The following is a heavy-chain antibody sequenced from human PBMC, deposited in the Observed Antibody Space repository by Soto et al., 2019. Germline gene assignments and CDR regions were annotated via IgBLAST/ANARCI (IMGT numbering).Heavy chain of an antibody. CDR3: ASMMTLVE. CDR1: ESTFTNYW. J-gene: IGHJ4*02. V-gene: IGHV5-10-1*01. CDR2: IDPDDSQT. Sequence: GESLKISCQASESTFTNYWINWVRQVPGKGLEWMGRIDPDDSQTNYSPSVRGHVTISVDKSVNTVYLQWDSLKASDTAIYYCASMMTLVEWGQGTLVPVSS. D-gene: IGHD2-8*02.